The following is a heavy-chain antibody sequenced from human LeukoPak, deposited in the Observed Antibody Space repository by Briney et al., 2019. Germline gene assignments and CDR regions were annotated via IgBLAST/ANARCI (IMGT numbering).Heavy chain of an antibody. CDR2: INAGNGNT. D-gene: IGHD3-10*01. CDR1: GYTFTSYA. Sequence: ASVKVSCKASGYTFTSYAMHWVRQAPGQRLEWMGWINAGNGNTKYSQKFQGRVTITRDTSASTAYMELSSLRSEDTAVYYCARDYGTMVRGVPWYYGMDVWGKGTTVTVSS. J-gene: IGHJ6*04. CDR3: ARDYGTMVRGVPWYYGMDV. V-gene: IGHV1-3*01.